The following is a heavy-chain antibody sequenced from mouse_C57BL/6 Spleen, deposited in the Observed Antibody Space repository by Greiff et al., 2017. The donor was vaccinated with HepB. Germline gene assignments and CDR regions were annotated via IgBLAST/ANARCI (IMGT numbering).Heavy chain of an antibody. D-gene: IGHD2-5*01. CDR2: IDPSDSYT. CDR3: ASPHSNYVPFAY. V-gene: IGHV1-69*01. CDR1: GYTFTSYW. Sequence: QVQLQQPGAELVMPGASVKLSCKASGYTFTSYWMHWVKQRPGQGLEWIGEIDPSDSYTNYNQKFKGKSTLTLDKSSSTAYMQLSGLTSEDSAVYYCASPHSNYVPFAYWGQGTLVTVSA. J-gene: IGHJ3*01.